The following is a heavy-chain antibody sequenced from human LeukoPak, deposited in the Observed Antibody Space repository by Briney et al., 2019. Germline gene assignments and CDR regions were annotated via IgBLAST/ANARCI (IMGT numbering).Heavy chain of an antibody. CDR1: GGSFSGYY. D-gene: IGHD3-22*01. V-gene: IGHV4-34*01. CDR3: ARSRASMIVVGGYFQH. J-gene: IGHJ1*01. Sequence: SETLSLTCAVYGGSFSGYYWSWLRQPPGKGLEWIGEINHSGSTNYNPSLKSRVTISVDTSKNQCSLKLSSVTAADTAVYYCARSRASMIVVGGYFQHWGQGALVTVSS. CDR2: INHSGST.